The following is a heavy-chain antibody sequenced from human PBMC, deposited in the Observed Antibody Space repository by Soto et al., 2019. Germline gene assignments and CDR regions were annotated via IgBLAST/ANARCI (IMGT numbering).Heavy chain of an antibody. CDR2: INPNSGGT. Sequence: ASVKVSCKASGYTFTGYYMHWVRQAPGQGLEWMGWINPNSGGTNYAQKFQGRVTMTRDTSISTAYMELSRLRSDDTAVYYCARNHDYYDSSAYVDDAFDIWGQVTMLTVSS. V-gene: IGHV1-2*02. J-gene: IGHJ3*02. CDR3: ARNHDYYDSSAYVDDAFDI. D-gene: IGHD3-22*01. CDR1: GYTFTGYY.